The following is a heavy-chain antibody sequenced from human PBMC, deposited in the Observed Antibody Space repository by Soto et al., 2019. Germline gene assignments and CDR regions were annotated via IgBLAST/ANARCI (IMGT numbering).Heavy chain of an antibody. CDR2: IIPIFGTA. CDR1: GGTFSSYA. J-gene: IGHJ4*02. Sequence: ASVKVSCKASGGTFSSYAISWVRQAPGQGLEWMGGIIPIFGTANYAQKFQGRVTITADESTSTAYMELSSLRSEDTAVYYCAANYGDYLPFDYWGQGTLVTGSS. V-gene: IGHV1-69*13. CDR3: AANYGDYLPFDY. D-gene: IGHD4-17*01.